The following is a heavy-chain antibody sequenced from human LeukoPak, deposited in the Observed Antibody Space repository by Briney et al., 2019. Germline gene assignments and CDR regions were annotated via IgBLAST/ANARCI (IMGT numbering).Heavy chain of an antibody. D-gene: IGHD5-18*01. CDR3: ARGNTAMDSMLFDY. CDR1: GFTFSSYA. J-gene: IGHJ4*02. V-gene: IGHV3-30-3*01. CDR2: ISYDGSNK. Sequence: PGGSLRLSCAASGFTFSSYAMHWVRQAPGKGLEWVAVISYDGSNKYYADSVKGRFTISRDNSKNTLYLQMNSLRAEDTAVYYCARGNTAMDSMLFDYWGQGTLVTVSS.